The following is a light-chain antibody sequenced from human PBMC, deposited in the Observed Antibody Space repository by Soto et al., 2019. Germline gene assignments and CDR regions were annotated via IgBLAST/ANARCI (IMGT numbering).Light chain of an antibody. Sequence: QSVLTQPPSVSAAPGQKVTISCSGRSSNIGKNYVSWFKHLPGTAPKLLIYENYKRPSGIPDRFSGSKSGTSATLGITGLQPGAEADDYCGTWYSRRSAGLFGGGTQLTVL. V-gene: IGLV1-51*02. CDR2: ENY. J-gene: IGLJ3*02. CDR3: GTWYSRRSAGL. CDR1: SSNIGKNY.